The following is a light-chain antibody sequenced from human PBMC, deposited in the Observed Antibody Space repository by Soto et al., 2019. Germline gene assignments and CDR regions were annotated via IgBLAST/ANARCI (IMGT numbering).Light chain of an antibody. J-gene: IGLJ1*01. V-gene: IGLV1-44*01. CDR2: SNS. CDR1: SSNIGSNS. Sequence: QSVLTQPPSASGTPGQRVTISCSGSSSNIGSNSVNWYQQVPGTAPKILIYSNSQRPSGVPDRFSGSKSGTSASLAISGLQSEDEADYYCGVWDECVNVLYLFGTGNRVTDL. CDR3: GVWDECVNVLYL.